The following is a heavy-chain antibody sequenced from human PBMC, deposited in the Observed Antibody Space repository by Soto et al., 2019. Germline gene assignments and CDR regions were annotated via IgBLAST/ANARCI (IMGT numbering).Heavy chain of an antibody. D-gene: IGHD2-2*01. CDR1: GGAFSSYT. J-gene: IGHJ4*02. CDR2: IIPVLGLT. Sequence: QVQLVQSGAEVKKPGSSVKVSCKASGGAFSSYTINWVRQAPGQGLEWMGRIIPVLGLTNYAQQFRGKVKISADTSTTPVYMELTSLRSEDSAMYYCVTAYQLLEYWGQGTQLTVSS. V-gene: IGHV1-69*02. CDR3: VTAYQLLEY.